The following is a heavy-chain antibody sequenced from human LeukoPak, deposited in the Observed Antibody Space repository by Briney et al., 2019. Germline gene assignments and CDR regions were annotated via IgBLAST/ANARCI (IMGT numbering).Heavy chain of an antibody. CDR2: ISGSGGST. D-gene: IGHD3-22*01. Sequence: GGTLRLSCAASGFTFSSYGMSWVRQAPGKGLEWVSAISGSGGSTYYADSVKGRFTISRDNSKNTLYVQMNSLRAEDTAVYYCAKDRYDSSGYYYFWGQGTLVTVSS. CDR3: AKDRYDSSGYYYF. J-gene: IGHJ4*02. CDR1: GFTFSSYG. V-gene: IGHV3-23*01.